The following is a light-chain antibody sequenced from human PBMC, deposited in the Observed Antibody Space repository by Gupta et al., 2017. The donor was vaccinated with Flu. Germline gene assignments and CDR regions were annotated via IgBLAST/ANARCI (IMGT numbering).Light chain of an antibody. CDR3: QTWGTGMM. Sequence: QLVLTQSPSASASLGASVKLTCTLNSGHINDAIAWHQQQPGKGPRYLMKLNSDGKHIKGDGIPDRFSGSGSGAERYLIISSLQSEDEADYYCQTWGTGMMFGGGTRLTGL. V-gene: IGLV4-69*01. J-gene: IGLJ3*02. CDR1: SGHINDA. CDR2: LNSDGKH.